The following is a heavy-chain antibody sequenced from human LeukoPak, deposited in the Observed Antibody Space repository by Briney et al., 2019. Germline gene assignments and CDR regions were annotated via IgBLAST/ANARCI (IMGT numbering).Heavy chain of an antibody. J-gene: IGHJ4*02. CDR3: ARGSHSVLGHSSSHYFDS. D-gene: IGHD3-16*01. CDR1: GYTFTSYH. Sequence: ASVKVSCKTSGYTFTSYHINWVRQATGQGLEWMGWMNPYSGDRGYAQKFQGRVSITSDTSISTAYMELSSLRSEDTAVYYCARGSHSVLGHSSSHYFDSWGQGTLVTVSS. CDR2: MNPYSGDR. V-gene: IGHV1-8*03.